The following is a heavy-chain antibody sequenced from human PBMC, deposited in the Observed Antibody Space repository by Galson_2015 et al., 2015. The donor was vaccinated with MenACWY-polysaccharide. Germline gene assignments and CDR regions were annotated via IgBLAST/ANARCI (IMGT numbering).Heavy chain of an antibody. CDR3: TRTAAAGQGYFDY. Sequence: PALVKPTQTLTLTCTFSGFSLSTSGTRVSWIRQAPGKALEWLARIDWDDAKFYSTSLKTRLTISKDTSKNQVVLTMTNMDLVDTATYFCTRTAAAGQGYFDYWGQGTQVTVSS. CDR1: GFSLSTSGTR. J-gene: IGHJ4*03. V-gene: IGHV2-70*04. D-gene: IGHD6-13*01. CDR2: IDWDDAK.